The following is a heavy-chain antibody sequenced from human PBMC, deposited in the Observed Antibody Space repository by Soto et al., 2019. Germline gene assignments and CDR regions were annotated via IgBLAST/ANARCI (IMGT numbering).Heavy chain of an antibody. J-gene: IGHJ5*02. D-gene: IGHD3-9*01. CDR2: INHSGST. CDR3: ARREGLTDWFDP. Sequence: LSLTCAVYGGSFSGYYWSWIRQPPGKGLEWIGEINHSGSTNYNPSLKSRVTISVDTSKNQFSLKLSSVTAADTAVYYCARREGLTDWFDPWGQGTLVTVSS. CDR1: GGSFSGYY. V-gene: IGHV4-34*01.